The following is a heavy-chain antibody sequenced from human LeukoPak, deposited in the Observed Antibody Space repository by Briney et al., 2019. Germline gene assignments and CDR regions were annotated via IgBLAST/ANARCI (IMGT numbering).Heavy chain of an antibody. CDR1: GGTFSSYA. Sequence: ASVKVSCKASGGTFSSYAISWVRQAPGQGLEWMGGIIPIFGTANYAQKFQGRVTITADESTSTAYMELSSLRSEDTAVYYCARVLAYCSSTSCSYTNYGMDVWGQGTTVTVSS. CDR2: IIPIFGTA. J-gene: IGHJ6*02. V-gene: IGHV1-69*13. D-gene: IGHD2-2*01. CDR3: ARVLAYCSSTSCSYTNYGMDV.